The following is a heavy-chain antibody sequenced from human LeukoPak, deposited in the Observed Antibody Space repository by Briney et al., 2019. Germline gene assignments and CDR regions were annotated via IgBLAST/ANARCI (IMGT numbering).Heavy chain of an antibody. CDR2: IIPILGIA. V-gene: IGHV1-69*04. Sequence: ASVKVSCKASGGTFSSYAISWVRQAPGQGLEWMGRIIPILGIANYAQKFQGRVTITADKSTSTAYMELSSLRSEDTAVYYCAREGAVAVHFDYWGQGTLVTVSS. CDR1: GGTFSSYA. CDR3: AREGAVAVHFDY. J-gene: IGHJ4*02. D-gene: IGHD6-19*01.